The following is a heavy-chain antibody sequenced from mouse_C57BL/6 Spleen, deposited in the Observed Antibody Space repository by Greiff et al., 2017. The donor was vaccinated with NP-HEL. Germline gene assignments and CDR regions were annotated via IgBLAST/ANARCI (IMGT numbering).Heavy chain of an antibody. CDR2: IYPGDGDT. Sequence: VQLQESGAELVKPGASVKISCKASGYAFSSYWMNWVKQRPGKGLEWIGQIYPGDGDTNYNGKFKGKATLTADKSSSTAYMQLSSLTSEDSAVYFCARRGEGWYFDVWGTGTTVTVSS. J-gene: IGHJ1*03. V-gene: IGHV1-80*01. CDR3: ARRGEGWYFDV. CDR1: GYAFSSYW.